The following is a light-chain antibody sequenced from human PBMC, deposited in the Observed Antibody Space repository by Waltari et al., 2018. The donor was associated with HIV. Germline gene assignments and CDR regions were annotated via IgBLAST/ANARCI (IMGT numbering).Light chain of an antibody. J-gene: IGLJ2*01. V-gene: IGLV3-1*01. Sequence: SYELTQPPSVSVSPGQTASITCSGEKLGDKYACWYQQKPGQSPVLVIYQDSKRPSGIPERFSGSNSGNTATLTISGTQAMDEADYYCQAWDSSVQEFGGGTKLTVL. CDR3: QAWDSSVQE. CDR1: KLGDKY. CDR2: QDS.